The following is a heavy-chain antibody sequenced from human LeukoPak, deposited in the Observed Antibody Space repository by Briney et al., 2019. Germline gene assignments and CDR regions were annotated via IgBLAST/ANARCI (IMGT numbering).Heavy chain of an antibody. D-gene: IGHD3-10*01. V-gene: IGHV4-59*01. J-gene: IGHJ5*02. CDR2: ISDSGST. Sequence: SETLSLTCTVSGASISNYYWSWIRQPPGKGLEWIGYISDSGSTNYNPSLKSRLTISEDTSKNQFSLRLNSVTAADTAVYYCARAPRITFIRGVTGAPNWFDPWGQGTLITVSS. CDR1: GASISNYY. CDR3: ARAPRITFIRGVTGAPNWFDP.